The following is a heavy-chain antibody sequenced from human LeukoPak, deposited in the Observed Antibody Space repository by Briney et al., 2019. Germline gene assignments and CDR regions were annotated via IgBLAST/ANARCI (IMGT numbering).Heavy chain of an antibody. CDR2: IVVGSGNT. CDR3: ARDIGGDTMIPFDI. V-gene: IGHV1-58*02. CDR1: GFTFTSSA. Sequence: SVKVSCKASGFTFTSSAMQWVRQARGQRLEWIGWIVVGSGNTNYAQKFQERVTITRDMSTSTAYMELSSLRSEDTAVYYCARDIGGDTMIPFDIWGQGTMVTVSS. D-gene: IGHD3-22*01. J-gene: IGHJ3*02.